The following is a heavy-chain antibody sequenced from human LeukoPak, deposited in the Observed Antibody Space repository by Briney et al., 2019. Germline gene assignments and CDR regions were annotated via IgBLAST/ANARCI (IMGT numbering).Heavy chain of an antibody. CDR3: VRESVRDYYFDY. J-gene: IGHJ4*02. V-gene: IGHV3-49*04. D-gene: IGHD3-10*02. CDR1: GFRFGGYA. Sequence: GGSLRLSCRGSGFRFGGYALSWVRQAPGKGLEWVGLIRSKALYGTSEYAASVEGRFTISRDDSNSIAYLQMNSLKTEDTAVYFCVRESVRDYYFDYWGQGTLVTVSS. CDR2: IRSKALYGTS.